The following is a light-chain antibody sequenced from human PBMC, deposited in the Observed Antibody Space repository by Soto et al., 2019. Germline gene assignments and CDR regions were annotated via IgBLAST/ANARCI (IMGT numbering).Light chain of an antibody. J-gene: IGKJ5*01. Sequence: EIELTQSEGTMSLSPFERIKIYCRASQSVSSSYLAWYQQKPGQAPRLLIYGASSRATGIPDRFSGSGSGTDFTLTISRLEPEDFAVYYCQQYGRSITFGQGTGLEI. CDR2: GAS. CDR3: QQYGRSIT. CDR1: QSVSSSY. V-gene: IGKV3-20*01.